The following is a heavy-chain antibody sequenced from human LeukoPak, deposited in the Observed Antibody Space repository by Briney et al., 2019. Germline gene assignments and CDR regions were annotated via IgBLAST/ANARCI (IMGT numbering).Heavy chain of an antibody. CDR1: GFTFSNNN. D-gene: IGHD5-12*01. CDR2: ISSSSSYI. V-gene: IGHV3-21*01. Sequence: VKPGGSLRLSCAASGFTFSNNNMNWVRQAPGKGLEWVSSISSSSSYIYYADSLKGRFTISRDNAKNSVYLQMNSLRAEDTAVYYCARDEVATISDYWGQGTLVTVSS. CDR3: ARDEVATISDY. J-gene: IGHJ4*02.